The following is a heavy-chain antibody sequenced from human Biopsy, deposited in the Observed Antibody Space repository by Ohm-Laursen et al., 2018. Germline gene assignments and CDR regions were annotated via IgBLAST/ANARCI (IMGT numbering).Heavy chain of an antibody. CDR3: ARDSSRRAREGGMDV. CDR1: GFTVSSYD. Sequence: SLRLSCAAAGFTVSSYDMNWVRQAPGKGLEWISYISETSSHIYDAGSVRGRFPVARDIAKNSLYLQLNSLRVEDTAVYYCARDSSRRAREGGMDVWGQGTTVTVSS. J-gene: IGHJ6*02. D-gene: IGHD6-6*01. CDR2: ISETSSHI. V-gene: IGHV3-21*01.